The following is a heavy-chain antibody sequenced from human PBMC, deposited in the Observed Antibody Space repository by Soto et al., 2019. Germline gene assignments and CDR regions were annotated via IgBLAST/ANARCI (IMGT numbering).Heavy chain of an antibody. CDR2: IYYSGST. CDR3: ARESRILMHDSGKKIEP. CDR1: GGSVNSGHYY. J-gene: IGHJ5*02. V-gene: IGHV4-61*01. D-gene: IGHD3-10*01. Sequence: SETLSLTCTVSGGSVNSGHYYWNWIRQSPGKGLEWIGYIYYSGSTNYNSSLKSRPSISIDTSRNQFSLKLTSVTAADTAVYYCARESRILMHDSGKKIEPWGQGILVTAPQ.